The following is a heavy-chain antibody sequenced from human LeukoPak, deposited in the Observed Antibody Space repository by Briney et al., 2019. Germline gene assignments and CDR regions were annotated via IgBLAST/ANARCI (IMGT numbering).Heavy chain of an antibody. D-gene: IGHD3-10*01. CDR2: ISYDGSNK. V-gene: IGHV3-30*18. CDR3: AKGDPYYYGSFDY. CDR1: GFTFSSYG. J-gene: IGHJ4*02. Sequence: QPGRSLRLSCAASGFTFSSYGMHWVRQAPGKGLEWVAVISYDGSNKYYADSVKGRFTISRDNSKNTLYLQMNSLRAEDTAVYYCAKGDPYYYGSFDYWGQGTLVTVPS.